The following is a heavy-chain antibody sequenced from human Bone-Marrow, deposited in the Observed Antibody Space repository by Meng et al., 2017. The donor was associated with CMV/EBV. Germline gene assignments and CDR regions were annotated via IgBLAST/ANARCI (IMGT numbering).Heavy chain of an antibody. Sequence: GESLKISCAASGFTFSSYWMHWVRQAPGKGLVWVSRINSDGSSTSYADSVKGRFTISRDNAKNSLYLQMNSLRAEDTAVYYCARGKGLRFLEWLPDYWGQGTLVTVSS. CDR3: ARGKGLRFLEWLPDY. J-gene: IGHJ4*02. V-gene: IGHV3-74*01. D-gene: IGHD3-3*01. CDR2: INSDGSST. CDR1: GFTFSSYW.